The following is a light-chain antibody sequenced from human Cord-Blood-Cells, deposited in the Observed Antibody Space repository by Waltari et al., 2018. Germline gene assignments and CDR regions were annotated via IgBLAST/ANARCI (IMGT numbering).Light chain of an antibody. CDR1: QSLLHSNGYNY. J-gene: IGKJ4*01. CDR2: LGS. CDR3: MQALQTPLT. V-gene: IGKV2-28*01. Sequence: IVMTQSPLFMPVTPGEPASISCRSIQSLLHSNGYNYLDWYLQKPGQSPQLLIYLGSNRASGVPDRFSGSGSGTDFTLKISRVEAEDVGVYYCMQALQTPLTVGGGTKVEIK.